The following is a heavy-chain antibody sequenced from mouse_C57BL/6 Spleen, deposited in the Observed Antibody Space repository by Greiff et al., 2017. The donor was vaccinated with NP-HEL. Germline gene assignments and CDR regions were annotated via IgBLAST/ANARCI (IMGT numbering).Heavy chain of an antibody. CDR3: AREATLDAMDY. D-gene: IGHD1-2*01. V-gene: IGHV3-6*01. J-gene: IGHJ4*01. CDR2: ISYDGSN. Sequence: DVQLQESGPGLVKPSQSLSLTCSVTGYSITSGYYWNWIRQFPGNKLEWMGYISYDGSNNYNPSLKNRISITRDTSKNQFFLKLNSVTTEDTATYYCAREATLDAMDYWGQGTSVTVSS. CDR1: GYSITSGYY.